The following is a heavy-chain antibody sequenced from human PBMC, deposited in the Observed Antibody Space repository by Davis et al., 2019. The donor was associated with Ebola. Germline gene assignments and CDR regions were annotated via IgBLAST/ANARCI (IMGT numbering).Heavy chain of an antibody. CDR1: GGSIRSYY. CDR3: ARHHGGNSGYDLDY. D-gene: IGHD5-12*01. CDR2: IYYSGFT. Sequence: MPGGSLRLSCTVSGGSIRSYYWSWIRQPPGKGLEWIGYIYYSGFTNYNPSLKSRATISVDTSKNQFSLKRSSVTAADTAVYYCARHHGGNSGYDLDYWGQGTLVTVSS. J-gene: IGHJ4*02. V-gene: IGHV4-59*08.